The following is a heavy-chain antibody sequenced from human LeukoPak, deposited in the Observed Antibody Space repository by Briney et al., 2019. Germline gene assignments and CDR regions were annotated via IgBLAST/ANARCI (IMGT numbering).Heavy chain of an antibody. V-gene: IGHV3-30*04. CDR1: GFTFSNYA. Sequence: GGSLRLSCAASGFTFSNYAIHCVRQAPGKGLEWVAVIAYDGSSTVYADSVKGRFTISRDNSKNTLYLQMNSLRAEDTAVYYCARETTVTSFDYWGQGTLVTVSS. D-gene: IGHD4-17*01. CDR2: IAYDGSST. CDR3: ARETTVTSFDY. J-gene: IGHJ4*02.